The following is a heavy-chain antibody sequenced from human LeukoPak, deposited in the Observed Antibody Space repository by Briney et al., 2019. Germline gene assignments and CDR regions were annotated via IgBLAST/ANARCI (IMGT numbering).Heavy chain of an antibody. Sequence: GGSLRLSCAASGFTFSSYGMHWVRQAPGKGLEWVAVIWYDGSNKYYEDSVKGRFTISRDNSKNTLYLQMNSLRAEDTAVYYCARDWGSGNSYYFDYGGQGTLVTVSS. J-gene: IGHJ4*02. D-gene: IGHD3-10*01. CDR1: GFTFSSYG. CDR3: ARDWGSGNSYYFDY. CDR2: IWYDGSNK. V-gene: IGHV3-33*01.